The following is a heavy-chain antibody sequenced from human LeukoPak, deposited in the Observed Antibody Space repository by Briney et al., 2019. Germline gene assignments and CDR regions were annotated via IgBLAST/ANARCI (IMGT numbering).Heavy chain of an antibody. CDR2: IYYTGST. Sequence: SETLSLTCTVSGGSISSSRYYWGWIRQPPGKGLEWIGSIYYTGSTYYNPSLKSRVTISVDTSKNQFSLKLSSVTAADTAVYYCARLRGIRFDYWGQGTLVTVSS. D-gene: IGHD3-16*01. J-gene: IGHJ4*02. V-gene: IGHV4-39*01. CDR1: GGSISSSRYY. CDR3: ARLRGIRFDY.